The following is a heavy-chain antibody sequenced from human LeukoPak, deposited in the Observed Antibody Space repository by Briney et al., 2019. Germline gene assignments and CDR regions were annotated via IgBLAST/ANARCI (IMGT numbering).Heavy chain of an antibody. CDR3: TKDPNGDYIGAFDP. D-gene: IGHD4-17*01. Sequence: GGSLRLSCAASGFSFSSSAMTWVRQAPGKGLEWVSSITGGHYATYNTDSVKGRFTISRDNAKNTLYLQMNSLRADDTAIYYCTKDPNGDYIGAFDPWGQGTLVTVSS. J-gene: IGHJ5*02. CDR2: ITGGHYAT. V-gene: IGHV3-23*01. CDR1: GFSFSSSA.